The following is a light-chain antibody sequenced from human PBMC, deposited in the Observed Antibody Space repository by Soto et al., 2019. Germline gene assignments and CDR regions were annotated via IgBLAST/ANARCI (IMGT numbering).Light chain of an antibody. CDR1: QSVSSSY. CDR3: QQYGSSPLLT. Sequence: EIVLTQSPGTLSLSPGERATLSCRASQSVSSSYLAWYQQKPGQAPRLLIYGASSRATGIPDRFSGSGSGTELTLTINRLEPEDFAVYYCQQYGSSPLLTFGGGTKVEIK. V-gene: IGKV3-20*01. J-gene: IGKJ4*01. CDR2: GAS.